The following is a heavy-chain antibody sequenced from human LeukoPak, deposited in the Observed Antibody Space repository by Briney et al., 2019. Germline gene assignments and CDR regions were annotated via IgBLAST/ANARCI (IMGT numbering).Heavy chain of an antibody. D-gene: IGHD4-17*01. CDR3: ARTADYGDYFDY. V-gene: IGHV4-30-2*01. CDR1: GGSISSGGYS. Sequence: KPSETLSLTCAVSGGSISSGGYSWSWIRQPPGKGLEWIGYIYHSGSTYYNPSLKSRVTISVDRSKNQFSLKLSSVTAADTAVYYCARTADYGDYFDYWGQGTLVTVSS. J-gene: IGHJ4*02. CDR2: IYHSGST.